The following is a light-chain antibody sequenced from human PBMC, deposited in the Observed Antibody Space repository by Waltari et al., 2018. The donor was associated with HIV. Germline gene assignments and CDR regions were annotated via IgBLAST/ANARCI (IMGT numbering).Light chain of an antibody. CDR2: GVS. V-gene: IGKV3-20*01. Sequence: EIVLTQSPSTLSVSPVERITIFCRASQALPPTRPAWYQQKPGQPPRLFLHGVSSRATDVSDRFSATGSGTEFTLTINRLEPEDFAVYYCQHYATSPPTCIFGRGTRLEI. CDR1: QALPPTR. CDR3: QHYATSPPTCI. J-gene: IGKJ2*02.